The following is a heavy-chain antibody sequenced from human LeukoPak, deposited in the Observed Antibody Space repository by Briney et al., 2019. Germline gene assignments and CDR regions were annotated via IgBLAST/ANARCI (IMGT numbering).Heavy chain of an antibody. Sequence: PGGSLRLSCAASGFTFSSYSMNWVRQAPGKGLEWVSYISSSRSTIYYADSVKGRFTISRNNVKNSLYLQMNSLRAEDTAVYYCAREEYQLLYGSDYWGQGTLVTVSS. D-gene: IGHD2-2*02. CDR3: AREEYQLLYGSDY. CDR2: ISSSRSTI. J-gene: IGHJ4*02. V-gene: IGHV3-48*01. CDR1: GFTFSSYS.